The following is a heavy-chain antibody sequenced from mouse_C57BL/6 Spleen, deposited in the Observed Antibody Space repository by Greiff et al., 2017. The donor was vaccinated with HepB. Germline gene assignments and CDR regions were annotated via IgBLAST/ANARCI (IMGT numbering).Heavy chain of an antibody. CDR2: ISGGGGNT. CDR1: GFTFSSYT. D-gene: IGHD2-4*01. Sequence: EVQVVESGGGLVKPGGSLKLSCAASGFTFSSYTMSWVRQTPEKRLEWVATISGGGGNTYYPDSVKGRFTISRDNAKNTLYLQMSSLRSEDTALYYCARREADYDEDAMDYWGQGTSVTVSS. J-gene: IGHJ4*01. CDR3: ARREADYDEDAMDY. V-gene: IGHV5-9*01.